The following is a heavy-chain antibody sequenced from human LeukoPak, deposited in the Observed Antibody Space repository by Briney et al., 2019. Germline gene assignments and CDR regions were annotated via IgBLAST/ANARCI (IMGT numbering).Heavy chain of an antibody. V-gene: IGHV3-74*01. CDR3: ARSSDHTEHPDFDY. D-gene: IGHD1-14*01. J-gene: IGHJ4*02. CDR1: GFTFSSYW. CDR2: INSDGSST. Sequence: PGGSLRLSCAASGFTFSSYWMHWVRQAPGKGLVWVSRINSDGSSTNYADSVKGRFTISRDNAKNTLYLQMNSLRAEDTAVYYCARSSDHTEHPDFDYWGQGALVTVSS.